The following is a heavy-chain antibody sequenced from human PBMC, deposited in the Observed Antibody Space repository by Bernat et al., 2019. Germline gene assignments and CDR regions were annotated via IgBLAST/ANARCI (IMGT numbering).Heavy chain of an antibody. Sequence: EVQLVESGGGLVQPGGSLRLSCAASGFTFSSYIMNWVRQAPGKGLEWVSYISSSSSTIYYADSVKGRFTISRYKAKNSLYLQMKSLSAEDTAVYYCARTPNGQWLVFGGFDPWGQGTLVTVSS. J-gene: IGHJ5*02. D-gene: IGHD6-19*01. CDR3: ARTPNGQWLVFGGFDP. CDR1: GFTFSSYI. CDR2: ISSSSSTI. V-gene: IGHV3-48*01.